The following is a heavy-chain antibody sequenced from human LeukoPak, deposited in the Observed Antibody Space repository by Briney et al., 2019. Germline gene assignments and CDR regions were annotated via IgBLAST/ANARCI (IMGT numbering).Heavy chain of an antibody. V-gene: IGHV1-46*01. J-gene: IGHJ4*02. CDR3: AKASATIFGVAHHPDPFDY. CDR1: GYTFTSYY. CDR2: INPSGGST. Sequence: ASVKVSCKASGYTFTSYYMHWVRQAPGQGLEWMGIINPSGGSTSYAQKFQGRVTMTRDMSTTTDYMELSSLRSEDTAVYYCAKASATIFGVAHHPDPFDYWGQGTLVTASS. D-gene: IGHD3-3*01.